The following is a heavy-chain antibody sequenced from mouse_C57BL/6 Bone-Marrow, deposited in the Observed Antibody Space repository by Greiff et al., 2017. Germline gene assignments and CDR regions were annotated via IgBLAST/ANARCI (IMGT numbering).Heavy chain of an antibody. CDR3: ALLRLGYYFDY. J-gene: IGHJ2*01. Sequence: QVHVKQSGAELVKPGASVKLSCKASGYTFTSYWMHWVKQRPGQGLEWIGMIHPNSGSTNYNEKFKSKATLTVDKSSSTAYMQLSSLTSEDSAVYYCALLRLGYYFDYWGQGTTLTVSS. V-gene: IGHV1-64*01. D-gene: IGHD1-1*01. CDR2: IHPNSGST. CDR1: GYTFTSYW.